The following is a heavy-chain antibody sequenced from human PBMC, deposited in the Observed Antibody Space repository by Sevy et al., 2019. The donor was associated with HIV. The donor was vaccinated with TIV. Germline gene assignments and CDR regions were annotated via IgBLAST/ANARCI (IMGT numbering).Heavy chain of an antibody. Sequence: GGSLRLSCAASGFNFRTYSMNWVRQAPGKGLEWLSSISDDSRYIYYSDSVKGRFAISRANAKNLLFLQMNNLRVEDTAIYYCARDFTIFGVVSGIDYWGQGNLVTVSS. CDR3: ARDFTIFGVVSGIDY. CDR1: GFNFRTYS. CDR2: ISDDSRYI. D-gene: IGHD3-3*01. J-gene: IGHJ4*01. V-gene: IGHV3-21*04.